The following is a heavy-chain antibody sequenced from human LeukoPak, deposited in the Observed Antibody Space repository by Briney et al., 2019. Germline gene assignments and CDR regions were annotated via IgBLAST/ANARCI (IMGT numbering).Heavy chain of an antibody. D-gene: IGHD4-17*01. Sequence: GASVKVSCKASGFTFRSYGFNWMRQAPGQGLEWVGWLTTYNTNAYYAQNLQGRVTMTADTTASTAYMELRSLTSDDTAVYFCARGVDYDDRYYFDYWGQGTLVTVSS. V-gene: IGHV1-18*01. CDR2: LTTYNTNA. J-gene: IGHJ4*02. CDR1: GFTFRSYG. CDR3: ARGVDYDDRYYFDY.